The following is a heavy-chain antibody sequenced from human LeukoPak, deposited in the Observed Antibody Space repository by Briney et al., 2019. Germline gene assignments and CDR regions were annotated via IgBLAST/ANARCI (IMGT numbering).Heavy chain of an antibody. V-gene: IGHV5-51*01. CDR3: ATIAVADEYYFDY. J-gene: IGHJ4*02. CDR1: GYSFTTYW. Sequence: GESLKISCKGSGYSFTTYWVGWLRQMPGKGLEWMGTIYPGDSDTRYSPSFQGQVTISADKSISTAYLQWSSLKASDTAMYYCATIAVADEYYFDYWGQGTLVTVSS. CDR2: IYPGDSDT. D-gene: IGHD6-19*01.